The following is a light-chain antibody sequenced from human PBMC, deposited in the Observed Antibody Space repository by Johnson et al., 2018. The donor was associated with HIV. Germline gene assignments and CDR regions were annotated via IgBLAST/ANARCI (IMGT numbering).Light chain of an antibody. CDR2: DNN. Sequence: SVLTQPLSVSAAPGQTVTISCSGRSSAIGNNYVSWYQQLPGTAPKLLIYDNNKRPPGLPDRFSGSQSCTSATLALTGLQTEDEADDYRETWDSSLGGVFGTGTTVTVL. CDR3: ETWDSSLGGV. J-gene: IGLJ1*01. V-gene: IGLV1-51*01. CDR1: SSAIGNNY.